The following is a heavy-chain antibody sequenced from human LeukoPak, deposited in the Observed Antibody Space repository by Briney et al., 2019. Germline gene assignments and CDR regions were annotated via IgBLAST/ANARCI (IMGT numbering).Heavy chain of an antibody. D-gene: IGHD6-6*01. Sequence: PSETLSLTCTVSGGSISSSSYYWGWIRQPPGKGLEWIGSIHYSGTTYYNPSLKSRITISVDTSENQFSLKLSSVTAADTAVYYCARDYREYSSSHYYYYYYMDVWGKGTTVTVSS. J-gene: IGHJ6*03. CDR1: GGSISSSSYY. V-gene: IGHV4-39*02. CDR2: IHYSGTT. CDR3: ARDYREYSSSHYYYYYYMDV.